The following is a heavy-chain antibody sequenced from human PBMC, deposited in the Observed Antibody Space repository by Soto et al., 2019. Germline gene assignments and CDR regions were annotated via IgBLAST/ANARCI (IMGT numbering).Heavy chain of an antibody. Sequence: WGSLRLSCAASGFTFSSYAMSWVRQAPGKGLEWVSAISGSGGSTYYADSVKGRFTISRDNSKNTLYLQMNSLRAEDTAVYYCAKEWNSGYDFSYYYGMDVWGQGTTVTVSS. CDR1: GFTFSSYA. V-gene: IGHV3-23*01. D-gene: IGHD5-12*01. CDR2: ISGSGGST. CDR3: AKEWNSGYDFSYYYGMDV. J-gene: IGHJ6*02.